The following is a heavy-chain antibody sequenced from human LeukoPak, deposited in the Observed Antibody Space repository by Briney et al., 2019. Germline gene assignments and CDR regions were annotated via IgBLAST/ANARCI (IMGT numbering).Heavy chain of an antibody. CDR1: GFTVSSNY. CDR3: AKDLTSITMVRGAPPSPFDY. CDR2: IYSGGST. D-gene: IGHD3-10*01. J-gene: IGHJ4*02. V-gene: IGHV3-66*02. Sequence: GGSLRLSCAASGFTVSSNYMSWVRQAPGKGLEWVSVIYSGGSTYYADSVKGRFTISRDNSKNTLYLQMNSLRAEDTAVYYCAKDLTSITMVRGAPPSPFDYWGQGTLVTVSS.